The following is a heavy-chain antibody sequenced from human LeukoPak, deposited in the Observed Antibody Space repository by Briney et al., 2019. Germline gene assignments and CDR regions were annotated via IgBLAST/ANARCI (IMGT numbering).Heavy chain of an antibody. CDR3: ARSVIAARTLVA. D-gene: IGHD6-6*01. Sequence: SETLSLTCTVSGGSISSGSYYWSWIRQPAGKGLEWIGRIYTSGSTNYNPSLKSRVTMSVDTSKNQFSLKLSSVTAADTAVYYCARSVIAARTLVAWGQGTLVTVSS. V-gene: IGHV4-61*02. J-gene: IGHJ5*02. CDR1: GGSISSGSYY. CDR2: IYTSGST.